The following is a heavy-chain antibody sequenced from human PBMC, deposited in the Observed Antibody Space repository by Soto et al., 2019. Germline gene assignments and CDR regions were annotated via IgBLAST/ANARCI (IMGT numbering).Heavy chain of an antibody. J-gene: IGHJ5*02. V-gene: IGHV4-34*01. CDR1: GGSFSGYY. D-gene: IGHD3-22*01. CDR2: INHSGST. Sequence: PSETLSLTCAVYGGSFSGYYWSWIRQPPGKGLEWIGEINHSGSTNYNPSLKSRVTISVDTSKNQFSLKLSSVTAADTAVYYCARGNGGITMIVVEYNWFDPWGQGTLVTVSS. CDR3: ARGNGGITMIVVEYNWFDP.